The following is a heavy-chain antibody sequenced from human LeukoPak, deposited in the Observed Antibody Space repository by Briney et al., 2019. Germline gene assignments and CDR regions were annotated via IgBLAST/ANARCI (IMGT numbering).Heavy chain of an antibody. CDR1: GGSISSYY. CDR3: ASLGQCRSSWCSGY. V-gene: IGHV4-59*08. D-gene: IGHD6-13*01. J-gene: IGHJ4*02. Sequence: RPSETLSLTCTVSGGSISSYYWSWIRQPPGKGLEWIGYIYYSGSTNYNPALKSLVTISVDTSRNQFSLKLSSVTAADTAVYHCASLGQCRSSWCSGYWGQGTLVTVSS. CDR2: IYYSGST.